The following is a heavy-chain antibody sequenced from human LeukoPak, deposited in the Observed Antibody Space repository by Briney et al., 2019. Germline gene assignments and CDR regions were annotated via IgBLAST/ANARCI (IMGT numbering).Heavy chain of an antibody. CDR3: ASSGYYDSSGYYN. CDR2: IYYSGST. J-gene: IGHJ4*02. D-gene: IGHD3-22*01. CDR1: GGSISSSSYY. Sequence: SETLSLTCTVSGGSISSSSYYWGWIRQPPGKGLEWIGSIYYSGSTYYNPSLKSRVTISVDTSKNQFSLKLSSVTAADTAVYYCASSGYYDSSGYYNWGQGTLVTVSS. V-gene: IGHV4-39*01.